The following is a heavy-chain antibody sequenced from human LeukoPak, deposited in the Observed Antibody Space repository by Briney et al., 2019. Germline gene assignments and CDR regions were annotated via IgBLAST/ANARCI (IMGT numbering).Heavy chain of an antibody. CDR3: ARPLYDFWSGYLSFDY. Sequence: ASVKVSCKASGYTFTSYDINWVRQATGQGLEWMGWMNPNSGNTGYAQKFQGRVTMTRNTSISTAYMELRSLRSDDTAVYYCARPLYDFWSGYLSFDYWGQGTLVTVSS. CDR1: GYTFTSYD. V-gene: IGHV1-8*01. CDR2: MNPNSGNT. J-gene: IGHJ4*02. D-gene: IGHD3-3*01.